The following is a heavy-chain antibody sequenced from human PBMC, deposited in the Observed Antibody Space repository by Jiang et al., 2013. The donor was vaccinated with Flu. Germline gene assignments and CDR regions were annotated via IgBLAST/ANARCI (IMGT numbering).Heavy chain of an antibody. CDR3: ARGGRVRGFGWSDP. CDR2: ISSTSGGSPTI. CDR1: GFIFSNYA. V-gene: IGHV3-48*02. Sequence: QLVESGGALVQPGGSLRLSCAASGFIFSNYAMNWLRQAPGKGLEWVSYISSTSGGSPTIHYADSLKGRFTVSRDNPKNSLYLQMNSLRDEDTAVYYCARGGRVRGFGWSDPWGQGTLVTVSS. D-gene: IGHD3-10*01. J-gene: IGHJ5*02.